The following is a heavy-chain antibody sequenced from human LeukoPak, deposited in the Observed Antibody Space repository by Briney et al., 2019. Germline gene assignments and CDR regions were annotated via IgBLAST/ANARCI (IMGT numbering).Heavy chain of an antibody. CDR1: GGSISTY. Sequence: SETLSPTCTVSGGSISTYWTWIRQPPGKGLEWIGEINHSGSTNYNPSLKSRVTISVDTSKNQFSLKLSSVTAADTAVYYCARAMTTASHFDYWGQGTLVTVSS. CDR3: ARAMTTASHFDY. V-gene: IGHV4-34*01. CDR2: INHSGST. D-gene: IGHD4-11*01. J-gene: IGHJ4*02.